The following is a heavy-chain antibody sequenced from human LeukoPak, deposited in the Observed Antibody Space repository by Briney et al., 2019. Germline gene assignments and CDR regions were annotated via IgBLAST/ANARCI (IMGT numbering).Heavy chain of an antibody. D-gene: IGHD1-1*01. CDR1: GGSINSGGYS. CDR2: IYHSGST. Sequence: SSETLSLTCAVSGGSINSGGYSWSWIRQPPGKGLEWMGYIYHSGSTYYNPSLKSRVTISVDTSKNQFSLKLTSVTAADTAVYYCARAQLNLLVDFGMDVWGQGTTVTVSS. J-gene: IGHJ6*02. V-gene: IGHV4-30-2*01. CDR3: ARAQLNLLVDFGMDV.